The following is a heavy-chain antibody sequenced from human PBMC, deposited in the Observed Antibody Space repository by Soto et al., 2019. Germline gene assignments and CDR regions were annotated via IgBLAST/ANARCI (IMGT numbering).Heavy chain of an antibody. CDR3: ARVSDCSGGSCYIDVFDI. Sequence: ASVKVSCKASGYTFTSYYINWVRQATGQGLEWMGWMNPNSGNTGYAQKFQGRVTMTRNTSISTAYMELSSLRSEDTAVYYCARVSDCSGGSCYIDVFDIWGQGTMVTVSS. J-gene: IGHJ3*02. CDR2: MNPNSGNT. V-gene: IGHV1-8*01. CDR1: GYTFTSYY. D-gene: IGHD2-15*01.